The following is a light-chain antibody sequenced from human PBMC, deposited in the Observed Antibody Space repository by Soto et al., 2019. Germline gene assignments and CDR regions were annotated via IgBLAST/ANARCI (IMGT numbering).Light chain of an antibody. CDR1: QSISSW. CDR2: KAS. J-gene: IGKJ3*01. CDR3: QHYNSYPFT. V-gene: IGKV1-5*03. Sequence: DIQMTQSPSTLSASVGDRVTITCRASQSISSWLAWYQQKPGKAPKLRIYKASSLESGVPSRFSGSGSGTEFTLAISSLQPDDFATYYCQHYNSYPFTFGPGTKVDIK.